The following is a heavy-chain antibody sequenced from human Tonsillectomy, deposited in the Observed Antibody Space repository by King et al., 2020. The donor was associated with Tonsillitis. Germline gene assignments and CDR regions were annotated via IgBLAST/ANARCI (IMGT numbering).Heavy chain of an antibody. CDR3: ARSSLVWDYMDV. J-gene: IGHJ6*03. CDR2: ISYDGSKK. Sequence: VQLVESGGGVVQPGRSLRISCAASGFTFNDYAMHWVRQAPGKGLEWVAVISYDGSKKYYADSVKGRVTISRDNSKNTLYLQMNSLRVEDTAVYYCARSSLVWDYMDVWGKGTTVTVSS. CDR1: GFTFNDYA. V-gene: IGHV3-30*01. D-gene: IGHD3-16*01.